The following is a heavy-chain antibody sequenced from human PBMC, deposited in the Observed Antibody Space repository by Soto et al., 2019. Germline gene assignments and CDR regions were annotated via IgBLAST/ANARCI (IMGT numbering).Heavy chain of an antibody. Sequence: LRLSCAASGFTFGDYAMSCFRQAPGKGLEWVGFIRSKAYGGTTEYAASVKGRFTISRDDSKSIAYLQMNSLKTEDTAVYYCTRDNEVSSSSSHYYYYGMDVWGQGTTVTVSS. V-gene: IGHV3-49*03. D-gene: IGHD6-6*01. J-gene: IGHJ6*02. CDR1: GFTFGDYA. CDR3: TRDNEVSSSSSHYYYYGMDV. CDR2: IRSKAYGGTT.